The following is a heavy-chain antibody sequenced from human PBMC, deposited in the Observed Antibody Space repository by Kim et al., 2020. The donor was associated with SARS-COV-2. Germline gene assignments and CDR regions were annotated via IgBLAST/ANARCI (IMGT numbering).Heavy chain of an antibody. J-gene: IGHJ5*02. CDR1: GGTFSSYA. D-gene: IGHD3-9*01. CDR3: ARGKVDYDILTGYYNPNWFDP. Sequence: SVKVSCKASGGTFSSYAISWVRQAPGQGLEWMGGIIPIFGTANYAQKFQGRVTITADESTSTAYMELSSLRSEDTPVYYCARGKVDYDILTGYYNPNWFDPWGQGTLVTVSS. V-gene: IGHV1-69*13. CDR2: IIPIFGTA.